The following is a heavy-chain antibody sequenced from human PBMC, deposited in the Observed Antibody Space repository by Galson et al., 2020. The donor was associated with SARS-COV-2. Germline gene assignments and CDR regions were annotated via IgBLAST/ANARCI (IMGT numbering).Heavy chain of an antibody. D-gene: IGHD3-10*01. CDR3: ARERGVIILGYYYYGMDV. V-gene: IGHV3-11*01. CDR2: INSSGSTI. J-gene: IGHJ6*02. Sequence: GESLKISCAASGFTFSDYYMSWIRQAPGKGLEWVSYINSSGSTIYYADSVKGRFTISRDNAKNSLYLQMDSLRAEDTAVYYCARERGVIILGYYYYGMDVWGQGTTVTVSS. CDR1: GFTFSDYY.